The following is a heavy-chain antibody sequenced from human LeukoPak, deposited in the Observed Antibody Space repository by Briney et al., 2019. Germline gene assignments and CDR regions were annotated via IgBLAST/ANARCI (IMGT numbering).Heavy chain of an antibody. J-gene: IGHJ5*02. CDR1: GFTFSSYS. Sequence: GGSLRLSCAASGFTFSSYSMNWVRQAPGKGLEWVSSISSSSSYIYYADSVKGRFTISRDNAKNPLCLQMNSLRAEGTAVYYCAREVGATGWFDPWGQGTLVTVSS. D-gene: IGHD1-26*01. CDR2: ISSSSSYI. V-gene: IGHV3-21*01. CDR3: AREVGATGWFDP.